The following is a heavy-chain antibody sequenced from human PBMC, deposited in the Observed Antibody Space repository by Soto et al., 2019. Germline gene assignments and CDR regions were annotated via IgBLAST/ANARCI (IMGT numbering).Heavy chain of an antibody. D-gene: IGHD1-26*01. CDR1: GFTFSSYG. Sequence: GGSLRLSCAASGFTFSSYGMHWVRQAPGKGLEWVAVISYDGSNKYYADSVKGRFTISRDNSKNTLYLQMNSLRAEDTAVYYCAKDRGELLRLLYYFDYWGQGTLVTVSS. V-gene: IGHV3-30*18. J-gene: IGHJ4*02. CDR2: ISYDGSNK. CDR3: AKDRGELLRLLYYFDY.